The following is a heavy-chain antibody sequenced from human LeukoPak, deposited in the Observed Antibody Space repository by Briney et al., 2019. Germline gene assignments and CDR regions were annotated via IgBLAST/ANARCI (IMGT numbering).Heavy chain of an antibody. CDR1: GFTFSSYA. D-gene: IGHD3-22*01. Sequence: GGSLRLSCAASGFTFSSYAMNWVRQAPGKGLEWVSSTTGSGDRTYYADSVKGRFTISRDNSKNTLYLQMSSLRAEDTAVYYCAKVGTYDSSGYYYYHFDYWGQGTLVTVSS. CDR3: AKVGTYDSSGYYYYHFDY. V-gene: IGHV3-23*01. J-gene: IGHJ4*02. CDR2: TTGSGDRT.